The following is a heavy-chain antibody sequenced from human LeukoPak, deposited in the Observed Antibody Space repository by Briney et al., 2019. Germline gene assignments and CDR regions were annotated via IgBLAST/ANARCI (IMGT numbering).Heavy chain of an antibody. CDR3: AKDTYGFWSGYYGY. CDR2: ISGSGGST. D-gene: IGHD3-3*01. J-gene: IGHJ4*02. Sequence: GGSLRLSCAASGFTFSSYAMSWVRQAPGKGLEWVSAISGSGGSTYYADSVKGRFTISRDNSKNTLYLQMNSLRAEDTAVYYCAKDTYGFWSGYYGYWGQGTLVTVSS. V-gene: IGHV3-23*01. CDR1: GFTFSSYA.